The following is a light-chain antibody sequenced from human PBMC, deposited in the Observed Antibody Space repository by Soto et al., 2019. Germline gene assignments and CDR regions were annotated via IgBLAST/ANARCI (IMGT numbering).Light chain of an antibody. V-gene: IGLV1-44*01. CDR3: AAWDDSLNGHV. CDR2: SNN. Sequence: QSALTQPPSASGTPGRRVNISCSGSSSNIGSNTVNWYQQLPGTAPKLLIYSNNQRPSGVPDRFSGSKSGTSASLAISGLQSEDEADYYCAAWDDSLNGHVFGTGTKVTVL. CDR1: SSNIGSNT. J-gene: IGLJ1*01.